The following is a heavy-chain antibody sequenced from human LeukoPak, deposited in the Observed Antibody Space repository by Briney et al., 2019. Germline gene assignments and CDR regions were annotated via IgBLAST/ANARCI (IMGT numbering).Heavy chain of an antibody. CDR2: IKQDETEK. D-gene: IGHD3-22*01. CDR3: AKGDYYDSSGFDY. CDR1: GFTFSNFW. V-gene: IGHV3-7*03. J-gene: IGHJ4*02. Sequence: QPGGSLRLSCTASGFTFSNFWMGWVRQAPGKGLEWVANIKQDETEKFYLGSVKGRFTISRDNAKNSLYLQMNSLRVEDTAVYYCAKGDYYDSSGFDYWGQGTLVTVSS.